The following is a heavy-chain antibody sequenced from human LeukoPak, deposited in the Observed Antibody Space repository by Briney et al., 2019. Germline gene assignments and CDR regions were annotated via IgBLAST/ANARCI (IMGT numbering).Heavy chain of an antibody. CDR1: GGSISSGDYY. J-gene: IGHJ4*02. CDR2: IYYSGST. D-gene: IGHD3-10*01. Sequence: SQTLSLTCTVSGGSISSGDYYWSWIRQHPGKGLEWIGYIYYSGSTYYNPSLKSRVTISVDTSKKQISLKLSSVTAADTAVYYCARAFIPMVRGCYFDYWGQGTLVTVSS. CDR3: ARAFIPMVRGCYFDY. V-gene: IGHV4-31*03.